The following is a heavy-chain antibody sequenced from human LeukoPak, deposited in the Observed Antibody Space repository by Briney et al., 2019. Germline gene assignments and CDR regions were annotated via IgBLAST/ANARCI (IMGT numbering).Heavy chain of an antibody. J-gene: IGHJ3*02. V-gene: IGHV4-31*03. Sequence: SETLSLTCTVSGGSISSGGYYWSWIRQHPGRGLECIGYIYYSGSTYYNPSLKSRVTISVDTSKNQFSLRLSSVTAADTAVYYCAGVILTGYPIWGQGTMVTVSS. CDR2: IYYSGST. CDR1: GGSISSGGYY. D-gene: IGHD3-9*01. CDR3: AGVILTGYPI.